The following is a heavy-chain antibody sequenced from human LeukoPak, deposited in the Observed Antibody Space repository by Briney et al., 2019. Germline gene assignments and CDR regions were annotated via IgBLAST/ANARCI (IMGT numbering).Heavy chain of an antibody. J-gene: IGHJ4*02. Sequence: ASVTVSCKASGYTFTNYAMNWVRQAPGQGLEWMGWINTNTGNPTYAQGFTGRFVFSLDTSVSTAYLQISSLKAEDTAVYYCARVYGGLSVAGPDYWGQGTLVTVSS. CDR1: GYTFTNYA. V-gene: IGHV7-4-1*02. CDR3: ARVYGGLSVAGPDY. CDR2: INTNTGNP. D-gene: IGHD6-19*01.